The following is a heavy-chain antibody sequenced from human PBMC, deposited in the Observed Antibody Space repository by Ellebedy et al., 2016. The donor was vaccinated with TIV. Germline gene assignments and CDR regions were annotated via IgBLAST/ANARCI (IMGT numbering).Heavy chain of an antibody. D-gene: IGHD1-14*01. Sequence: PGGSLRLSCAASGFTFSAYAMHWVRQALGKGLEWVAIISNDGSNKFYADSVKGRFTISRDNSRNTVYLQMNNLRPEDTALYYCGRGTDDLPGFDCWGQGTLVTVSS. CDR1: GFTFSAYA. CDR3: GRGTDDLPGFDC. J-gene: IGHJ4*02. CDR2: ISNDGSNK. V-gene: IGHV3-30*04.